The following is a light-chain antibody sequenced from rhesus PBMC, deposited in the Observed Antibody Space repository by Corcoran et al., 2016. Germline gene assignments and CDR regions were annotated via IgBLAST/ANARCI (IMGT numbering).Light chain of an antibody. CDR2: GNT. CDR3: QVWDSSSDHYI. Sequence: SSGLTQEPALSVALGHTVRMTCQGDSLKTYYASWYQQKPGQVPVLVIYGNTNRPSGIPERFSGSKSGNTATLTISGVEAGDEADYYCQVWDSSSDHYIFGAGTRLTVL. J-gene: IGLJ1*01. CDR1: SLKTYY. V-gene: IGLV3S10*01.